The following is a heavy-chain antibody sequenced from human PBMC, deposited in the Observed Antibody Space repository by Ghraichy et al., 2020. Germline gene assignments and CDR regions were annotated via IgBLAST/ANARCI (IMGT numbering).Heavy chain of an antibody. CDR2: IGTAGDT. J-gene: IGHJ6*02. CDR1: GFTFSSYD. Sequence: GGSLRLSCAASGFTFSSYDMHWVRQATGKGLEWVSAIGTAGDTYYPGSVKGRFTISRENAKNSLYLQMNSLRAGDTAVYYCARGSLPFLYGRPKSNYYYYGMDVWGQGTTVTVSS. CDR3: ARGSLPFLYGRPKSNYYYYGMDV. V-gene: IGHV3-13*01. D-gene: IGHD3-3*02.